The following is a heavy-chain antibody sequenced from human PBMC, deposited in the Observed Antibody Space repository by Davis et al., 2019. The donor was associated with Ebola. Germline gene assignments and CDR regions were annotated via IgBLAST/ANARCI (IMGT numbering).Heavy chain of an antibody. CDR3: ARQRRAVVNWFDP. J-gene: IGHJ5*02. CDR1: GYSFTSYW. CDR2: IYPDDSDT. V-gene: IGHV5-51*01. D-gene: IGHD6-19*01. Sequence: KVSCKGSGYSFTSYWIGWVRQMPGKGLEWMGIIYPDDSDTRYSPSFQGQVTISADKSISTAYLQWSSLKASDTAMYYCARQRRAVVNWFDPWGQGTLVTVSS.